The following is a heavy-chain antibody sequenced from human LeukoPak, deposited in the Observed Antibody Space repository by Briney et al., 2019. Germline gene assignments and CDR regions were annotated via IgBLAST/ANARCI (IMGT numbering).Heavy chain of an antibody. J-gene: IGHJ4*02. V-gene: IGHV4-34*01. CDR3: ARVVAVAVYY. CDR1: GGSFSDYD. D-gene: IGHD6-19*01. Sequence: SETLSLTCAVYGGSFSDYDWSWIRQPPGKGLEWIGSVYYSGSTYYNPSLKSRVTISVDTSKNQFSLKLSSVTAADTAVYYCARVVAVAVYYWGQGTLVTVSS. CDR2: VYYSGST.